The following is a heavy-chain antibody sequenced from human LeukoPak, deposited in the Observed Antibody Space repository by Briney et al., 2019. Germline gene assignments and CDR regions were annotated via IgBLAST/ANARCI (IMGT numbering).Heavy chain of an antibody. J-gene: IGHJ5*02. CDR1: GGSISSSSYY. CDR2: IYYSGNT. V-gene: IGHV4-39*07. CDR3: ARSYYDILTGSGWFDP. Sequence: PSETLSLTCTVSGGSISSSSYYWGWIRQPPGKGLEWIGSIYYSGNTYYNPSLKSRVTISVDTSKNQFSLKLSSVTAADTAVYYCARSYYDILTGSGWFDPWGQGTLVTVSS. D-gene: IGHD3-9*01.